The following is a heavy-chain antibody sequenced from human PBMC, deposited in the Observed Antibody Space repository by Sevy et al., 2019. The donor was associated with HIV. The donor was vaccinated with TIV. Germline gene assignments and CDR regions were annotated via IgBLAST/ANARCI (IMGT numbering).Heavy chain of an antibody. D-gene: IGHD3-3*01. V-gene: IGHV3-64D*06. J-gene: IGHJ6*02. CDR2: ISSDGVST. CDR3: VKDPDYSFWRADYGMDV. CDR1: GFSFSNSA. Sequence: GGSLRLSCSGSGFSFSNSAMNWVRQTPGKGLKYVSAISSDGVSTYYTDSLRGRFTISRDNSKNTLYLQMSSLRVEDTAVYYCVKDPDYSFWRADYGMDVWGQGTTVTVSS.